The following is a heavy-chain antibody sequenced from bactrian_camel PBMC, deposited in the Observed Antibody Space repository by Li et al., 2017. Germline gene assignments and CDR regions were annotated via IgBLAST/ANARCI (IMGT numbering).Heavy chain of an antibody. CDR1: GFGYCNYD. CDR3: AASFTACVARAHYVERYNY. Sequence: HVQLVESGGGSVQAGGSLRLSCAASGFGYCNYDMSWYRQAPGKEREFVSAIDSDGSTSYADSVKGRFTISQDSAKNILYLQMNDLKPEDTAVYYCAASFTACVARAHYVERYNYWGQGTQVTVS. J-gene: IGHJ4*01. D-gene: IGHD3*01. V-gene: IGHV3S55*01. CDR2: IDSDGST.